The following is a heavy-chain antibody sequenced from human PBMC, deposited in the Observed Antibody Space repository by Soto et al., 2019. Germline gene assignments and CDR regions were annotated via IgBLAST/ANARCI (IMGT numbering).Heavy chain of an antibody. D-gene: IGHD3-22*01. CDR1: GDSISIFY. J-gene: IGHJ4*02. Sequence: SETLSLTCTVSGDSISIFYWGWMRQSPGKELEWMGYVYYTGSTNYNPSLKSRVTISVDRSKNQFSLKLTSANAADTAVYYCARGRTVRNYADDSSDYFYFFDYWGQGTQVTVSS. CDR2: VYYTGST. V-gene: IGHV4-59*01. CDR3: ARGRTVRNYADDSSDYFYFFDY.